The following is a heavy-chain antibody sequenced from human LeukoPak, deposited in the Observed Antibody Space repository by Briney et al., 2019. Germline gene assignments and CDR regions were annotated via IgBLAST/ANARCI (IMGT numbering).Heavy chain of an antibody. V-gene: IGHV1-69*05. D-gene: IGHD5-12*01. J-gene: IGHJ4*02. CDR1: GGTFSSYA. Sequence: GASVKVSCKASGGTFSSYAISWVRQAPGQGLEWMGGIIPIFGTANYAQKFQGRVTITTHKSTSTAHRELSSLRSEDTAVYYCARGDIVATIPLVYWGQGTLVTVSS. CDR2: IIPIFGTA. CDR3: ARGDIVATIPLVY.